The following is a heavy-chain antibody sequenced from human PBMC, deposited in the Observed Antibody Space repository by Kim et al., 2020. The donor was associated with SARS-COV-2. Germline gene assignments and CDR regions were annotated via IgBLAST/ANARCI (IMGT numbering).Heavy chain of an antibody. V-gene: IGHV3-43*02. CDR3: AKDMTGTQDFYYYYGMDV. J-gene: IGHJ6*02. D-gene: IGHD1-1*01. Sequence: GGSLRLSCAASGFTFDDYAMHWVRQAPGKGLEWVSLISGDGGSTYYADSVKGRFTISRDNSKNSLYLQMNSLRTEDTALYYCAKDMTGTQDFYYYYGMDVWGQGTTVTVSS. CDR1: GFTFDDYA. CDR2: ISGDGGST.